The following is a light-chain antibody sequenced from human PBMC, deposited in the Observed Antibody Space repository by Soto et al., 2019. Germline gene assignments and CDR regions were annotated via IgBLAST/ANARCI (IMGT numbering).Light chain of an antibody. CDR1: RSVSSSF. CDR3: QQYGSTPPLT. J-gene: IGKJ4*02. V-gene: IGKV3-20*01. CDR2: GAS. Sequence: EIVLTQSPGTLSLSPGGRATLSCRASRSVSSSFLAWYQQKPGQAPRRLIYGASSRATGIPDKFSGSGSGTDFSLTISRLEPEDFAVYYCQQYGSTPPLTFGGGTKVHIK.